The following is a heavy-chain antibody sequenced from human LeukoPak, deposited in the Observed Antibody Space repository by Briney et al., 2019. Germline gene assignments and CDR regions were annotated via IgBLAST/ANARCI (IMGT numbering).Heavy chain of an antibody. CDR2: MSSKSGHT. D-gene: IGHD5-12*01. Sequence: ASVTVSCKASGYSFPTYDINWVRQATGQGLQWMGWMSSKSGHTAYAQKFQGRVIFTRNISISTAYMEVSSLTSEDTAVYYWAKGRASAGGYSGYDWGDWFDPWGQGTLVTVSS. CDR3: AKGRASAGGYSGYDWGDWFDP. CDR1: GYSFPTYD. V-gene: IGHV1-8*03. J-gene: IGHJ5*02.